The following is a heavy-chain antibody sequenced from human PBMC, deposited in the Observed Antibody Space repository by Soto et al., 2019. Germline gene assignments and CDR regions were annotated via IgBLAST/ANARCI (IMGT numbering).Heavy chain of an antibody. CDR3: ARGRYCSSTSCYARYSSSSYFDY. D-gene: IGHD2-2*01. Sequence: SVKVSCKASGGTFSSYTISWVRQAPGQGLEWMGRIIPILGIANYAQKFQGRVTITADKSTSTAYMELSSLRSEDTAVYYCARGRYCSSTSCYARYSSSSYFDYWGQGTLVTVSS. V-gene: IGHV1-69*02. CDR2: IIPILGIA. J-gene: IGHJ4*02. CDR1: GGTFSSYT.